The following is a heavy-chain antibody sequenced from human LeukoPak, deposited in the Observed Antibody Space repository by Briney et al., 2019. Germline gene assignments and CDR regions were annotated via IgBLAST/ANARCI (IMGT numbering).Heavy chain of an antibody. CDR1: GGSISSYY. CDR2: IYYSGST. CDR3: ARGLGYFDY. D-gene: IGHD3-22*01. V-gene: IGHV4-59*01. J-gene: IGHJ4*02. Sequence: SETLSLTCTVSGGSISSYYRSWIRQPPGKGLEWIGYIYYSGSTNYNPSLKSRVTISVDTSKNQFSLKLSSVTAADTAVYYCARGLGYFDYWGQGTLVTVSS.